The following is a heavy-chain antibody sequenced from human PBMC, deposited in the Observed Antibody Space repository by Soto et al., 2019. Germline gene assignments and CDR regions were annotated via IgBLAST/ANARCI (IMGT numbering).Heavy chain of an antibody. J-gene: IGHJ5*02. Sequence: GGSLRLSCAASGFTFSSYSMNWVRQAPGKGLEWVSSISSSSSYIYYADSVKGRFTISRDNAKNSLYLQMNSLRAEDTAVYYCARDGRRTDTLAVMVREGNWFDPWGQGTLVTVSS. D-gene: IGHD3-10*01. V-gene: IGHV3-21*01. CDR3: ARDGRRTDTLAVMVREGNWFDP. CDR2: ISSSSSYI. CDR1: GFTFSSYS.